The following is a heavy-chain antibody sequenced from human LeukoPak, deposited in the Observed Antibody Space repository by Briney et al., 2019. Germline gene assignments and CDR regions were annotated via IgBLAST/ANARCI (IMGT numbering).Heavy chain of an antibody. CDR3: ARGLNCSGGSRYSSYYYFDY. V-gene: IGHV4-31*03. J-gene: IGHJ4*02. CDR1: GGSISSGGYY. CDR2: IYYSGST. D-gene: IGHD2-15*01. Sequence: PSETLSLTCTVSGGSISSGGYYWSWIRQHPGKGLEWIGYIYYSGSTYYNPSLKSRVTISVDTSKNQFSLKLSSVTAADTAVYYCARGLNCSGGSRYSSYYYFDYWGQGTLVTVSS.